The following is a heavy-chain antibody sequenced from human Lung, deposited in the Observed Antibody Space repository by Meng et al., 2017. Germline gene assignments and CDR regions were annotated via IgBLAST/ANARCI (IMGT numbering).Heavy chain of an antibody. V-gene: IGHV3-15*01. J-gene: IGHJ4*01. CDR1: GFTFSNAW. CDR2: MKSNVDGGTV. CDR3: SGHVDY. Sequence: GHLVGSGGGFVKPGGSFRLSGAASGFTFSNAWMTWVRQAPGKGLEWIGRMKSNVDGGTVDYAAAVKGRFFISRDDSENTFYLQMNSLKTEDTAVYYCSGHVDYWGHGTLVTVSS.